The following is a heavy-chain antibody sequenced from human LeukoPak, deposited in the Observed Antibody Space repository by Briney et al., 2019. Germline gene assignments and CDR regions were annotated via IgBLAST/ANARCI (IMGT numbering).Heavy chain of an antibody. Sequence: PSETLSLTCTVSGGSLSSGSYYWSWIRQPAGKGLEWIGRIYTSGSTNYNPSLKSRVTISVDTPKNQFSLKLNSVSAADTALYYCARDRRQRDYFDFWGQGARVTVSS. CDR1: GGSLSSGSYY. D-gene: IGHD1-1*01. V-gene: IGHV4-61*02. CDR3: ARDRRQRDYFDF. CDR2: IYTSGST. J-gene: IGHJ4*02.